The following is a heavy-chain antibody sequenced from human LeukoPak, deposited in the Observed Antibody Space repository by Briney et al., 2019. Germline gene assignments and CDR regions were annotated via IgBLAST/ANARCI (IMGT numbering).Heavy chain of an antibody. CDR3: ARVRKYSGYYSWYFDL. CDR1: GFSFSSYG. D-gene: IGHD5-12*01. CDR2: ISYDGSNK. J-gene: IGHJ2*01. V-gene: IGHV3-30*03. Sequence: PGGSLRLSCAVSGFSFSSYGMHWVRQAPGKGLEWVAVISYDGSNKYYADSVKGRFTISRENAKNSLYLQMNSLRAGDTAVYYCARVRKYSGYYSWYFDLWGRGTLVTVSS.